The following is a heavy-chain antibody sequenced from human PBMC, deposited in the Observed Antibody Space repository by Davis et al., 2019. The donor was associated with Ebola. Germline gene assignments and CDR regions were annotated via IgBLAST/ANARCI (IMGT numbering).Heavy chain of an antibody. CDR2: ISAYNGNT. Sequence: ASVKVSCKASGYTFTSYGISWVRQAPGQGLEWMGWISAYNGNTNYAQKLQGRVTLTRNTSISTAYMELSSLRSEDTAVYYCARGWIRYCSGGSCYSIRYYFDYWGQGTLVTVSS. CDR3: ARGWIRYCSGGSCYSIRYYFDY. J-gene: IGHJ4*02. CDR1: GYTFTSYG. V-gene: IGHV1-18*01. D-gene: IGHD2-15*01.